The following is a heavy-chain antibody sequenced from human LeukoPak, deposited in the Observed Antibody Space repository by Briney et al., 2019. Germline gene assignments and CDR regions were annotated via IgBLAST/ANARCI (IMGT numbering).Heavy chain of an antibody. CDR2: ISTYNGNT. J-gene: IGHJ6*03. V-gene: IGHV1-18*01. D-gene: IGHD5-18*01. Sequence: GASVKVSCTASGYTFTNYGISWVRQAPGQGLEWMGWISTYNGNTNYAQKLQDRVTMTRDTSTSTAYMELRSLRSDDTAVYYCARGKAAMVTYYYYYYMDVWGKGTTVSVSS. CDR1: GYTFTNYG. CDR3: ARGKAAMVTYYYYYYMDV.